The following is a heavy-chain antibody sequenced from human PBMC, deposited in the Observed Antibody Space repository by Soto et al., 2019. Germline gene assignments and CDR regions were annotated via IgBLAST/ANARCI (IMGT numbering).Heavy chain of an antibody. J-gene: IGHJ5*02. D-gene: IGHD2-15*01. Sequence: ASVKVSCKASGYTFTRYTMNWVRQAPGQRLEWMGWINPDNGNTKSSQKFQDRVTITRDTSASTAYMDLSSLRSEDTAVYYCARGIATGQLDPWGQGTLVTVSS. CDR2: INPDNGNT. CDR3: ARGIATGQLDP. V-gene: IGHV1-3*01. CDR1: GYTFTRYT.